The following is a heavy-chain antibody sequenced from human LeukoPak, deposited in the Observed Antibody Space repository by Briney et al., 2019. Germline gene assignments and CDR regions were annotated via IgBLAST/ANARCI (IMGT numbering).Heavy chain of an antibody. J-gene: IGHJ5*02. D-gene: IGHD3-22*01. CDR3: ARDLADDFDSSAINWFDP. V-gene: IGHV1-2*02. Sequence: VASVKVSCKASGYTFSSYDINWVRQAPGQGLEWMGWVNPNNGDTNYAEKFEARVTMTRDTSINTAYMELTSLRSDDTAVYYCARDLADDFDSSAINWFDPWGPGTLVTVSS. CDR1: GYTFSSYD. CDR2: VNPNNGDT.